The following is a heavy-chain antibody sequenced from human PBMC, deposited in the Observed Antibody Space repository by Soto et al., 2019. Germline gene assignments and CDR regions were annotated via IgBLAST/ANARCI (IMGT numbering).Heavy chain of an antibody. CDR2: IIPMFGIG. CDR1: GGSFSKYG. CDR3: GILNPEHYLYAMDV. J-gene: IGHJ6*02. D-gene: IGHD3-16*01. Sequence: QVQLVQSGAEVKMPGSSVRVSCKASGGSFSKYGISWVRQAPGQGLEWMGGIIPMFGIGNYAEKFLGRVTIAPDESTSPSHMARSTPISAVASMSFWGILNPEHYLYAMDVWYQ. V-gene: IGHV1-69*01.